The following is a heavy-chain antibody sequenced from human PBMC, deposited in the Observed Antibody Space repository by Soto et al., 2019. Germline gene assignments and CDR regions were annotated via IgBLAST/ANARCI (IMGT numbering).Heavy chain of an antibody. Sequence: PGESLKISCKGSGYTYTDYWIGWVRQLPGKGLEWMGIIYPGDSDTRYSPSFQGHVTITVDKSTNTAYLRWNTLRASDTAMYYCARHISNSRVEYYAMDVWGQGTAVTVSS. CDR3: ARHISNSRVEYYAMDV. V-gene: IGHV5-51*01. CDR2: IYPGDSDT. CDR1: GYTYTDYW. J-gene: IGHJ6*02. D-gene: IGHD4-4*01.